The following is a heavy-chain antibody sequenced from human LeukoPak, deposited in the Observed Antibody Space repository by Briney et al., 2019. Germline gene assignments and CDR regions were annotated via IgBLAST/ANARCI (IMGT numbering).Heavy chain of an antibody. D-gene: IGHD1-26*01. CDR2: ISSSSSTI. V-gene: IGHV3-48*02. Sequence: GGSLRLSCAASGFTFSSYSINWVRQAPGKGLEWVSYISSSSSTIYYADSVKGRFTISRDNAKNSLYLQMNSLRDEDTAVYYCARGGEWELQDAFDIWGQGTMVTVSS. CDR1: GFTFSSYS. J-gene: IGHJ3*02. CDR3: ARGGEWELQDAFDI.